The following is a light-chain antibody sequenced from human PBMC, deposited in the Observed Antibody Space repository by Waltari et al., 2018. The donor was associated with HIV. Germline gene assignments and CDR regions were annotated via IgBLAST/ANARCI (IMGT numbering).Light chain of an antibody. CDR1: QGISSY. CDR3: QQLNSYPRT. Sequence: DIQLTQSPSFLSASVGDRVTITCRASQGISSYLAWYQQKPGKAPMLLIYGASTLQSGVPSRFSGSGSGTEFTLTVSSLQPEDFATYYCQQLNSYPRTFGQGTKVEIK. J-gene: IGKJ1*01. V-gene: IGKV1-9*01. CDR2: GAS.